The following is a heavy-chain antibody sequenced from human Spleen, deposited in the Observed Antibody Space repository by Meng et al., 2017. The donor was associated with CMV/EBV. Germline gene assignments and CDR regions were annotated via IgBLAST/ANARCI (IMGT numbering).Heavy chain of an antibody. V-gene: IGHV4-34*01. J-gene: IGHJ3*02. CDR3: ARVPYYYDYTGHVFDI. CDR2: ISHDGST. Sequence: GSLRLSCAVSGGSFSGYYWSWIRQSPGKGLEWIGEISHDGSTDYSPSLKSRVTISLDTAKNQFSLRLSSVTAADTAVYYCARVPYYYDYTGHVFDIWGQGTMVTVSS. D-gene: IGHD3-22*01. CDR1: GGSFSGYY.